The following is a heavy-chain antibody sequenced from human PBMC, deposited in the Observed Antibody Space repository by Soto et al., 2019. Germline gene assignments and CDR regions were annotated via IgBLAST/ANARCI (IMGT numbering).Heavy chain of an antibody. CDR3: ARRSGSYYAWFDP. J-gene: IGHJ5*02. D-gene: IGHD1-26*01. V-gene: IGHV4-39*01. Sequence: SETLSLTCTVSGGSISGSTYYWGWIRQPPGKGLEWIGNIYYSGNTYYNPSLKSRVTISVDTSKNQFSLKLISVTAADTAVYYCARRSGSYYAWFDPWGQGTLVTVSS. CDR2: IYYSGNT. CDR1: GGSISGSTYY.